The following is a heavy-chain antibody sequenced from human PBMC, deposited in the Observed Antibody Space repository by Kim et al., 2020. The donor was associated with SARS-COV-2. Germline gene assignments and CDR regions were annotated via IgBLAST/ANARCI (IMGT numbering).Heavy chain of an antibody. CDR1: GYTFINYV. Sequence: ASVKVSCKASGYTFINYVMHWVRQAPGQRPEWMGLISIGNDNTKFSQKFQGRVTITRDTSASTAYMELTSLRSEDTAIYYCERGRGWAFEYWGQGTLVTVPS. V-gene: IGHV1-3*04. D-gene: IGHD6-19*01. CDR2: ISIGNDNT. J-gene: IGHJ4*02. CDR3: ERGRGWAFEY.